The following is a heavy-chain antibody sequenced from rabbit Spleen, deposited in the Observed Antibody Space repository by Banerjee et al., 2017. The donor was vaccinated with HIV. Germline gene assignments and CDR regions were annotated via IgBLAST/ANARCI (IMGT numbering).Heavy chain of an antibody. CDR3: ARDLPDIIGWNLDM. CDR2: IAGSSSGFT. CDR1: GFSFSSSDY. D-gene: IGHD1-1*01. J-gene: IGHJ6*01. Sequence: QSLEESGGDLVKPGASLTLTCTASGFSFSSSDYMRWVRQAPGKGLEWISCIAGSSSGFTYSATWAKGRTTISRTSPTTVALQVTSLTGADTATYFCARDLPDIIGWNLDMWGPGTLVTVS. V-gene: IGHV1S40*01.